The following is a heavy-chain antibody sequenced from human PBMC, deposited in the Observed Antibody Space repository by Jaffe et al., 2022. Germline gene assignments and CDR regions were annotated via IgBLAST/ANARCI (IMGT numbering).Heavy chain of an antibody. Sequence: QVQLVESGGGVVQPGGSLRLSCAASGFTFSSYGMHWVRQAPGKGLEWVAFIRYDGSNKYYADSVKGRFTISRDNSKNTLYLQMNSLRAEDTAVYYCAKEGDYYYYYMDVWGKGTTVTVSS. CDR3: AKEGDYYYYYMDV. CDR2: IRYDGSNK. J-gene: IGHJ6*03. V-gene: IGHV3-30*02. CDR1: GFTFSSYG.